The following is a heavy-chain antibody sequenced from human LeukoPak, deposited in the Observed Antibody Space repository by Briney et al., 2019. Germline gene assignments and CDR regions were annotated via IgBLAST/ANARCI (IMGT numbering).Heavy chain of an antibody. CDR3: ARSIGGVVVMPCDY. D-gene: IGHD3-22*01. V-gene: IGHV4-38-2*02. CDR1: GYSISNGYY. CDR2: IYHSGSRST. J-gene: IGHJ4*02. Sequence: SETLSLTCSVSGYSISNGYYWGWIRQPPGKGLEWIGSIYHSGSRSTYYNPSLKSLGTILVDTSKNQFSLELSSVTAADTAVYYCARSIGGVVVMPCDYWGQGILVTVSS.